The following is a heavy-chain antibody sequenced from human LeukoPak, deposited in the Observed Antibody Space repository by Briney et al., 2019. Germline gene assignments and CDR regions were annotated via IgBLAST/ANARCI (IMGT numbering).Heavy chain of an antibody. V-gene: IGHV3-23*01. J-gene: IGHJ4*02. Sequence: GGSLRLSCAASGFTFSSYAMSWVRQAPGKGLEGVSAISGSGGSTYYADSVKGRFTISRDNSKNTLYLQMNSLRSDDTAVYYCYYRVSSGYLTWGQGTLVAVSS. CDR1: GFTFSSYA. CDR3: YYRVSSGYLT. CDR2: ISGSGGST. D-gene: IGHD3-22*01.